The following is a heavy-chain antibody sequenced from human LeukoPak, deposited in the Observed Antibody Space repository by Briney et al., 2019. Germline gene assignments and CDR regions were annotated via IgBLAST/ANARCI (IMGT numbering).Heavy chain of an antibody. V-gene: IGHV4-59*08. CDR2: IYNSGNT. D-gene: IGHD3-10*01. CDR3: ARRRASGFGELFDY. Sequence: SETLSLTCTVSGGSTPSYYWTWIRQHPGKGLEWIGYIYNSGNTNYNPSLKSRVTISVDTSKNQFSLKLSSVTAADTAVYYCARRRASGFGELFDYWGQGTLVTLSS. CDR1: GGSTPSYY. J-gene: IGHJ4*02.